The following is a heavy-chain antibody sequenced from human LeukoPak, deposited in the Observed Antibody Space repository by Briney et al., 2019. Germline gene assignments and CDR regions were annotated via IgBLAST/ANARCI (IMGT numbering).Heavy chain of an antibody. V-gene: IGHV4-34*01. D-gene: IGHD6-19*01. CDR1: GGSFSGYY. CDR3: AALSGWRSNSDLDV. J-gene: IGHJ6*02. Sequence: SETLSLTCAVYGGSFSGYYWSWIRQPPGKGLEWIGEINHSGSTNYNPSLNSRVTISVDTSKSQFSLKLGSVTAADTALYYCAALSGWRSNSDLDVWGQGTTVTVSS. CDR2: INHSGST.